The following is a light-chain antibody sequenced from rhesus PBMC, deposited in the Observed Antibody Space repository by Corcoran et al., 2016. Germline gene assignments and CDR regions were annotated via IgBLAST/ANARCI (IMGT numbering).Light chain of an antibody. J-gene: IGLJ1*01. V-gene: IGLV2-13*03. CDR1: SSDIVGNTR. Sequence: QAAPTQSPSVSGSPGQSVTISCTGTSSDIVGNTRVSWYQQPPGEAPKLMIYEGRKRPSGVSDRFSGSKSGNTASLTISGLQAEDEADYYCCLYRSGSTYIFGVGTRLTVL. CDR3: CLYRSGSTYI. CDR2: EGR.